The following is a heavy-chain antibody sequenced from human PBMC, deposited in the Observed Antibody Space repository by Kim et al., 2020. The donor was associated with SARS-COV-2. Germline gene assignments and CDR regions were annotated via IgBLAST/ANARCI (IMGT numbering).Heavy chain of an antibody. CDR2: IDFYGNT. CDR3: VVFYASGTFFPGENWF. Sequence: SETLSLTCTVSDDSIHNSNYYWAWIRQTPGTGLEWIATIDFYGNTYSGPSLRSRVTMSLDTSENQFSLILTSVTAADTALYYCVVFYASGTFFPGENWF. V-gene: IGHV4-39*01. CDR1: DDSIHNSNYY. D-gene: IGHD3-10*01. J-gene: IGHJ5*01.